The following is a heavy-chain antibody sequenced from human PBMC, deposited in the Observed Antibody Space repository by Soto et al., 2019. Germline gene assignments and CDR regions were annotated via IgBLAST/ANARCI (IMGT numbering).Heavy chain of an antibody. V-gene: IGHV3-23*01. CDR2: LSSSGGST. D-gene: IGHD6-6*01. J-gene: IGHJ6*02. CDR3: AKDQRANPRYYGMDV. Sequence: GGSLRLACAAAGFTFSSYAMSWLRQAAEKGLEWVSALSSSGGSTYYAESVKGRFTMSRENSKNTLYLQMNSLRAEDTAVYYCAKDQRANPRYYGMDVWGQGTTVTVSS. CDR1: GFTFSSYA.